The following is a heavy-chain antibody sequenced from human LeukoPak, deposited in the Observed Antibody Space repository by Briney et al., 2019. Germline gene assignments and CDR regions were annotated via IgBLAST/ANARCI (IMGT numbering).Heavy chain of an antibody. V-gene: IGHV5-51*01. D-gene: IGHD6-13*01. Sequence: GESRKISCKGSGYSFTSYWIGWARQMPGKGLEWMGIIYPGDSDTRYSPSFQGQVTISADKSISTAYLQWSSLKASDTAMYYCARLEQQRANAFDIWGQGTMVTVSS. CDR1: GYSFTSYW. CDR3: ARLEQQRANAFDI. CDR2: IYPGDSDT. J-gene: IGHJ3*02.